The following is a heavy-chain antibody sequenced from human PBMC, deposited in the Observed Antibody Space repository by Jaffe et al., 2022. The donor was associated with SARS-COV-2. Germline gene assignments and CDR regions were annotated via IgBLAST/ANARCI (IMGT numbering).Heavy chain of an antibody. CDR2: INSDGSST. Sequence: EVQLVESGGGLVQPGGSLRLSCAASGFTFSSYWMHWVRQAPGKGLVWVSRINSDGSSTSYADSVKGRFTISRDNAKNTLYLQMNSLRAEDTAVYYCARGILYNWNDWVYYFDYWGQGTLVTVSS. CDR3: ARGILYNWNDWVYYFDY. V-gene: IGHV3-74*01. D-gene: IGHD1-20*01. J-gene: IGHJ4*02. CDR1: GFTFSSYW.